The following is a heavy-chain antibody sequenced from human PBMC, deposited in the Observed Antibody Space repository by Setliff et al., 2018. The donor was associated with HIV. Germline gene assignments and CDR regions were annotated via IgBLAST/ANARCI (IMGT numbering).Heavy chain of an antibody. CDR3: ARGQQQDTWYYYLDV. CDR1: GFTFSDFW. V-gene: IGHV3-7*01. J-gene: IGHJ6*03. Sequence: PGGSLRLSCAASGFTFSDFWMYWVRQAPGKGLEWVANISPEGNKKYYVGSVKGRFTVSRDNAKDSLYLQMNSLRAEDTAIYYCARGQQQDTWYYYLDVWGKGTTVTVSS. D-gene: IGHD6-13*01. CDR2: ISPEGNKK.